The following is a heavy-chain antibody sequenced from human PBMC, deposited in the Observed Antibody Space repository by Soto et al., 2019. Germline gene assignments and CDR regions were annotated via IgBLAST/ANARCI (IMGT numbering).Heavy chain of an antibody. CDR3: ASQYDFLPPLDY. J-gene: IGHJ4*02. CDR2: IKQDGSEK. CDR1: GFTFSSYW. V-gene: IGHV3-7*01. Sequence: EVQLVESGGGLVQPGGSLRLSCAASGFTFSSYWMSWVRQAPGKGLEWVANIKQDGSEKYYVDSVKGRFTISRDTAKNSLYLQMNSLRAEDTAVYYCASQYDFLPPLDYWGQGTLVTVSS. D-gene: IGHD3-3*01.